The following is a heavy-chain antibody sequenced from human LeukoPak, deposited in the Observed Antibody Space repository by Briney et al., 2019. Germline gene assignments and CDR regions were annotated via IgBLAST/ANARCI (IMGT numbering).Heavy chain of an antibody. V-gene: IGHV1-24*01. J-gene: IGHJ4*02. CDR1: GYTLTELS. CDR2: FDPEDGET. D-gene: IGHD3-9*01. CDR3: ATGGYDILTGYYGDARRGYYFDY. Sequence: ASVKVSCKVSGYTLTELSMHWVRQAPGKGLEWMGGFDPEDGETIYAQKFQGRVTMTEDTSTDTAYLELSRLRSEDTAVYYCATGGYDILTGYYGDARRGYYFDYLGQGTLVTVSS.